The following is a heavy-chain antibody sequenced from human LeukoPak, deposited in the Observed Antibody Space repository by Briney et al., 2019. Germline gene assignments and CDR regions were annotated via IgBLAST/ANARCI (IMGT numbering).Heavy chain of an antibody. D-gene: IGHD5-18*01. J-gene: IGHJ4*02. CDR3: ANTAMV. V-gene: IGHV3-30*18. Sequence: PGRSLRLSCAASGFTFSSYGMHWVRQAPGKGLEWVAVISYDGSNKYYADSVKGRFTISRDNSKNTLYLQMNSLRAEDTAVYYCANTAMVWGQGTLVTVSS. CDR1: GFTFSSYG. CDR2: ISYDGSNK.